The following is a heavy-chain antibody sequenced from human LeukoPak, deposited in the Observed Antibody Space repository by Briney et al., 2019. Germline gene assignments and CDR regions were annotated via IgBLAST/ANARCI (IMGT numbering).Heavy chain of an antibody. CDR3: ARQSRDGDYIAKLFDY. CDR2: IYYSGSI. Sequence: SETLSLTCAVSGGSLSNYYWSWIRQPPGKGLEWIGYIYYSGSINYNPSLKSRVTISVDMSKNQFSLQLSSVTASDTPVYYCARQSRDGDYIAKLFDYWGQGTLVTVSS. V-gene: IGHV4-59*08. D-gene: IGHD4-17*01. J-gene: IGHJ4*02. CDR1: GGSLSNYY.